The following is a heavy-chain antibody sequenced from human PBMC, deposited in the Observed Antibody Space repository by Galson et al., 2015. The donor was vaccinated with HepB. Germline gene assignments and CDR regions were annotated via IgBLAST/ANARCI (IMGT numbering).Heavy chain of an antibody. D-gene: IGHD5-12*01. V-gene: IGHV3-21*01. CDR1: GFTFSSYS. CDR2: ISSSSSYI. J-gene: IGHJ4*02. CDR3: ARGYSGYDHFDY. Sequence: SLRLSCAASGFTFSSYSMNWVRQAPGKGLEWVSSISSSSSYIYYADSVKGRFTISRDNAKNSLYLQMNSLRAEDTAVYYCARGYSGYDHFDYWGQGTLVTVSS.